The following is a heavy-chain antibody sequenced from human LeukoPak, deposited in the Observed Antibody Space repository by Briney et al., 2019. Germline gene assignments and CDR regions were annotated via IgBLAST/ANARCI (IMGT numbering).Heavy chain of an antibody. CDR3: AKSYRRSAFDY. J-gene: IGHJ4*02. Sequence: PSETLSLTCAVYGGSFSGYYWSWIRQPPGKGLEWIGEINHSGSTNYNPSLKSRVTISVDTSKNQFSLKLSSVTAADTALYYCAKSYRRSAFDYWGQGTLVTVSS. V-gene: IGHV4-34*01. CDR1: GGSFSGYY. CDR2: INHSGST. D-gene: IGHD2-2*01.